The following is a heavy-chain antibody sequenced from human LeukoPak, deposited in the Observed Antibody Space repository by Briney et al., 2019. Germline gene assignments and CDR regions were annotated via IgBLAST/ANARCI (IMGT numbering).Heavy chain of an antibody. CDR1: GGSISSGDYY. V-gene: IGHV4-30-4*01. J-gene: IGHJ3*01. CDR2: IYYSGST. D-gene: IGHD3-22*01. CDR3: ARGQEGYYDSSGYPAI. Sequence: SQTLSLTCTVSGGSISSGDYYWSWIRQPPGKGLEWIGYIYYSGSTYYNPSLKSRVTISVDTSKNQFSLKLSSVTAADTAVYYCARGQEGYYDSSGYPAIWGQGTMVTVSS.